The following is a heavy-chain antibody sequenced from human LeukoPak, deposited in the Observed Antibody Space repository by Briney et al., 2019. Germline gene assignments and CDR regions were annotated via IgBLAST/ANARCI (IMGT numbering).Heavy chain of an antibody. CDR3: ARVACCSGGSDAFDI. CDR2: IYPGDSDT. J-gene: IGHJ3*02. CDR1: GYSFTSYW. Sequence: GESLKISCKGSGYSFTSYWIDWVRQMPGKGLEWMGIIYPGDSDTRYSPSFQGQVTISADKSISTAYLQWSSLKASDTAMYYCARVACCSGGSDAFDIWGQGTMVTVSS. D-gene: IGHD2-15*01. V-gene: IGHV5-51*01.